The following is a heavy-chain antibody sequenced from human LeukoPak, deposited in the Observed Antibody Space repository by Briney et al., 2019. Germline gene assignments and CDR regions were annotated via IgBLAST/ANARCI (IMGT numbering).Heavy chain of an antibody. D-gene: IGHD3-10*01. CDR1: GGSISPYH. J-gene: IGHJ4*02. CDR3: ARHLDYYGSGSYEY. Sequence: PSETLSLTCAVSGGSISPYHWTWIWQPPGKGLEWIGYISYSGSTNYNPSLKSRVTISIDTSKSQFSLKLSSVTAADTAVYYCARHLDYYGSGSYEYWGQGTLVTVSS. CDR2: ISYSGST. V-gene: IGHV4-59*08.